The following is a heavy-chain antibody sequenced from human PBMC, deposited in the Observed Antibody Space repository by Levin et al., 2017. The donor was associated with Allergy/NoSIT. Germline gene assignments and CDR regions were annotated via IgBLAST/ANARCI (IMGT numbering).Heavy chain of an antibody. D-gene: IGHD6-13*01. V-gene: IGHV4-30-4*01. CDR3: AREVIAAADSDAFDI. CDR1: GGSISSYNHF. Sequence: SQTLSLPCTVSGGSISSYNHFWSWLRQPPGKGLEWIGYIGYSGNAYYNPSLRSRVTLSVDTSKNQFSLMFSSVTAADTAVYFCAREVIAAADSDAFDIWGQGTMVTVSS. CDR2: IGYSGNA. J-gene: IGHJ3*02.